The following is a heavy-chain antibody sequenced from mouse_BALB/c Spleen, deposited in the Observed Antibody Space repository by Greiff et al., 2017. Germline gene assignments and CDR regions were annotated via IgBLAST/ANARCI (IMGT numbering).Heavy chain of an antibody. V-gene: IGHV1-54*03. CDR2: INPGSGGT. CDR1: GYAFTNYL. CDR3: AELTTVVAGMDY. Sequence: QVQLQQSGAELVRPGTSVKVSCKASGYAFTNYLIEWVKQRPGQGLEWIGVINPGSGGTNYNEKFKGKATLTADKSSSTAYMQLSSLTSDDSAVYFCAELTTVVAGMDYWGQGTSVTVSS. D-gene: IGHD1-1*01. J-gene: IGHJ4*01.